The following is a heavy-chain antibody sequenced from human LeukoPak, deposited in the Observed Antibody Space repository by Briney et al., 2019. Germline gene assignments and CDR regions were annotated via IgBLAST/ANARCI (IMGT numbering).Heavy chain of an antibody. D-gene: IGHD3-16*01. V-gene: IGHV4-39*01. CDR3: VRGSTLRHYQY. CDR2: IYYSGST. J-gene: IGHJ4*02. Sequence: SETLSLTCAVSGGSISSSHWWSWVRRPPGKGLDWIGSIYYSGSTYYNPSLKSRVTVSVDTSKNQFSLELTSVTAADTAVFYCVRGSTLRHYQYWGQGILVTVSS. CDR1: GGSISSSHW.